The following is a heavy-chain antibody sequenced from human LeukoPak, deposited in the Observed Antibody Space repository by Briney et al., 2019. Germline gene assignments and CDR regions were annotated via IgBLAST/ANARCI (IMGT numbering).Heavy chain of an antibody. V-gene: IGHV4-34*01. CDR1: GGSFSGYY. J-gene: IGHJ5*02. Sequence: PSETLSLTCAVYGGSFSGYYWSWIRQPPGKGLEWIGEINHSGSTNYNPSLKSRVTISVDTSKNQFSLKLSSVTAADTAVYYCARGRSDCGGDCYFNWFDPWGQGTLVTVSS. CDR2: INHSGST. D-gene: IGHD2-21*02. CDR3: ARGRSDCGGDCYFNWFDP.